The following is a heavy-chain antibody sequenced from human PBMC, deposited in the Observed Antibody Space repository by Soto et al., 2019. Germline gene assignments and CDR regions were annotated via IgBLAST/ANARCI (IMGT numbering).Heavy chain of an antibody. D-gene: IGHD6-19*01. J-gene: IGHJ6*02. CDR1: GASISSGGYS. CDR2: IYHSGST. V-gene: IGHV4-30-2*01. Sequence: PSETLSLTCAVSGASISSGGYSWSWIRQPPGRGLEWIGYIYHSGSTYYNPSLKSRVTISVDRSKNQFSLKLTSVTAADTAVYYCARDFTDSSGPTLGMGVWGQGTTVTVSS. CDR3: ARDFTDSSGPTLGMGV.